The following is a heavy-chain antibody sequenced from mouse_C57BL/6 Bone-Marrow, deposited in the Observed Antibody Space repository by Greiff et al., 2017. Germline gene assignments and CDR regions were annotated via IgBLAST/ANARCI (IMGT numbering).Heavy chain of an antibody. V-gene: IGHV1-58*01. CDR3: AILIYDDGSSYNYYAMDY. CDR1: GYTFTSYG. J-gene: IGHJ4*01. D-gene: IGHD1-1*01. CDR2: IYIGNGYT. Sequence: VQLQQSGAELVRPGSSVKMSCKTSGYTFTSYGINWVKQRPGQGLEWIGYIYIGNGYTEYNEKFKGKATLTSDTSSSTAYMQLSSLTSEDSAIYCCAILIYDDGSSYNYYAMDYWGQGNSVTVSS.